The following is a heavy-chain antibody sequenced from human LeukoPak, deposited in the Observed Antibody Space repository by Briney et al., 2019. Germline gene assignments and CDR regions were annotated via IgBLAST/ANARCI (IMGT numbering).Heavy chain of an antibody. Sequence: GGSLRLSCAASGFTVSSNYMSWVRQAPGEGLEWVSVIYSGGSTYYADSVKGRFTISRDNSKNTLYLQVNSLRAEDTAVYYCAREVPYGYYYDSSWYFDLWGRGTLVTVSS. CDR2: IYSGGST. V-gene: IGHV3-66*01. J-gene: IGHJ2*01. CDR1: GFTVSSNY. D-gene: IGHD3-22*01. CDR3: AREVPYGYYYDSSWYFDL.